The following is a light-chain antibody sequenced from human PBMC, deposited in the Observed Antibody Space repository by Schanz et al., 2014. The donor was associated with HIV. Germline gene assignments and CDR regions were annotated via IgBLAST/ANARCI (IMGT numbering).Light chain of an antibody. CDR3: GSCSPTNTCT. V-gene: IGLV2-14*03. CDR1: NSDIGDYNY. CDR2: DVS. J-gene: IGLJ3*02. Sequence: QSALTQPASVSGSPGQSITISCTGTNSDIGDYNYVSWYQQHPGKAPKLMIYDVSHRPLGVSNRFSGSKSGNTASLTISGLRAEDEADYYCGSCSPTNTCTFGGGTKLTVL.